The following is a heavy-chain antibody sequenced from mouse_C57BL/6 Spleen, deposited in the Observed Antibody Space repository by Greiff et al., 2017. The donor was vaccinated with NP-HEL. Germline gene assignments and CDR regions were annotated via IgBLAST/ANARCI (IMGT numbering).Heavy chain of an antibody. Sequence: QVQLQQPGAELVRPGPSVKLSCKASGYTFTSYWMHWVKQRPGQGLEWIGVIDPSDSYTNYNQKFKGKATLTVDTSSSTAYMQLSSLTSEDSAVYYCARERYGNYLYYFDYWGQGTTLTVSS. CDR2: IDPSDSYT. CDR3: ARERYGNYLYYFDY. J-gene: IGHJ2*01. V-gene: IGHV1-59*01. D-gene: IGHD2-1*01. CDR1: GYTFTSYW.